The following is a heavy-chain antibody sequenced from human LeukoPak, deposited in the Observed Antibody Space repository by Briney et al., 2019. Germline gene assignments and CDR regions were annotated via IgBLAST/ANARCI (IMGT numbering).Heavy chain of an antibody. CDR3: ARASRYRVRNWFDP. CDR1: GGSFSGYY. J-gene: IGHJ5*02. D-gene: IGHD6-13*01. V-gene: IGHV4-34*01. Sequence: PSETLSLTCAVYGGSFSGYYWSWIRQPPGKGLEWIGEINHSGSTNYNPALKSRVTISVETSKNQFSLKLSSVTAADTAVYYCARASRYRVRNWFDPRGQGTLVTVSS. CDR2: INHSGST.